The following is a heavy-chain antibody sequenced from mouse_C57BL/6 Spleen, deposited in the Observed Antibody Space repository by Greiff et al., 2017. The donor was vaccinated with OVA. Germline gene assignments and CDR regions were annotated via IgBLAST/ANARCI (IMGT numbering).Heavy chain of an antibody. CDR3: ARRITGDYFDY. Sequence: VQLQQPGAELVRPGSSVKLSCKASGYTFTSYWMHWVKQRPIQGLEWIGNIDPSDSETHYNQKFKDKATLTVDKSSSTAYMQLSSLTSEDSAVYYCARRITGDYFDYWGQGTTLTVSS. CDR2: IDPSDSET. J-gene: IGHJ2*01. V-gene: IGHV1-52*01. CDR1: GYTFTSYW. D-gene: IGHD1-1*01.